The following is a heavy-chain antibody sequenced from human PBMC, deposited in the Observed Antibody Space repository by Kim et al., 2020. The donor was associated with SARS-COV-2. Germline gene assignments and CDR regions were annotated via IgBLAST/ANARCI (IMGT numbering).Heavy chain of an antibody. V-gene: IGHV3-53*01. D-gene: IGHD2-21*02. Sequence: VRGRFTISIDNSRNAVYLQMNSLRAEDTAVYYCARLGPVTANYYYGMDVWGQGTTVTVSS. CDR3: ARLGPVTANYYYGMDV. J-gene: IGHJ6*02.